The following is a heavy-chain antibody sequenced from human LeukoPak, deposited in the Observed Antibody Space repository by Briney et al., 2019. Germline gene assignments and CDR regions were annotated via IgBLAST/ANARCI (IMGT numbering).Heavy chain of an antibody. CDR3: ARQLKRTWFGELLRPFDY. Sequence: SETLSLTCTVSGGSISSATYYWSWIRQPAGKGLEWIGRIYTSGSTNYNPSLKSRVTMSVDTSKNQFSLKLSSVTAADTAVYYCARQLKRTWFGELLRPFDYWGQGTLVTVSS. CDR1: GGSISSATYY. D-gene: IGHD3-10*01. CDR2: IYTSGST. V-gene: IGHV4-61*02. J-gene: IGHJ4*02.